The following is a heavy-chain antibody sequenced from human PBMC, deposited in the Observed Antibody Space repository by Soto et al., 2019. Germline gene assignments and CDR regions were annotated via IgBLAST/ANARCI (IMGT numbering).Heavy chain of an antibody. V-gene: IGHV2-5*01. CDR1: GFSLSTYGMG. CDR3: LNSHDSSPSDY. Sequence: QITLKASGPTLVKPTQTLTLTCTFSGFSLSTYGMGVGWIRQPPGKAPEWLALIYWNDDKRYSPSLKSRLTIAKDTSKNLVVLTMTNVDPVDAATYYCLNSHDSSPSDYWGQGTLVTVSS. CDR2: IYWNDDK. D-gene: IGHD5-18*01. J-gene: IGHJ4*02.